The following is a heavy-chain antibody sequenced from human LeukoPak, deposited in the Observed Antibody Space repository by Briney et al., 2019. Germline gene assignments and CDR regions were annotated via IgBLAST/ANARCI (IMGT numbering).Heavy chain of an antibody. Sequence: SETLSLTCTVSGGSISSYYWSWIRQPPGKGLEWIGYIYTSGSTNYNPSLKSRVTISVDTSKNQFSLKLSSVTAADTAVYCCARHAEAMYYFDYWGQGTLVTVSS. V-gene: IGHV4-4*09. J-gene: IGHJ4*02. CDR3: ARHAEAMYYFDY. CDR2: IYTSGST. CDR1: GGSISSYY. D-gene: IGHD5-18*01.